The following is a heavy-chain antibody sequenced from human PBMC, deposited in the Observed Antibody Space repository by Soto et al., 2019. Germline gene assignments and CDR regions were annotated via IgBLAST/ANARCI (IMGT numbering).Heavy chain of an antibody. J-gene: IGHJ4*01. CDR1: GFTFSSYW. CDR3: AHELSWGRNAY. CDR2: INPDGTTT. V-gene: IGHV3-74*02. D-gene: IGHD3-16*01. Sequence: DVKLVESGGGLVQPGESLRLSCAVSGFTFSSYWMHWFRQDPGMGLVWVATINPDGTTTKYADLVQGRFTVSRSNARTTLFLQMNGLRAEETALYYCAHELSWGRNAYSGRGPLVTVSS.